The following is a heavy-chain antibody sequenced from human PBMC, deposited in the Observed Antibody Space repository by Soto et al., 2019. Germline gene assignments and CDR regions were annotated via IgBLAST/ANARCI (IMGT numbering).Heavy chain of an antibody. J-gene: IGHJ5*02. D-gene: IGHD6-13*01. CDR3: ARPIAAALSWFDP. V-gene: IGHV1-46*01. CDR2: INPSGGST. Sequence: ASVKVSCKASGYTFTSYYMHWVRQAPGQGLEWMGIINPSGGSTSYAQKFQDRVTMTRDTSTSTVYMELSSLRSEDTAVYYCARPIAAALSWFDPWGQGTLVTVSS. CDR1: GYTFTSYY.